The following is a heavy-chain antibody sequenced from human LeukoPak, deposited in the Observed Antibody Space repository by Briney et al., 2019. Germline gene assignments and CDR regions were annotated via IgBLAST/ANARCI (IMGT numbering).Heavy chain of an antibody. Sequence: ASVKVSCKASGYTFTSYDINWVRQATGQGLEWMGWMNPNSGNTGYAQKFQGRVTMTRDTSISTAYMELSRPRSDDTAVYYCAREGSSRDGYNFDYWGQGTLVTVSS. CDR1: GYTFTSYD. J-gene: IGHJ4*02. D-gene: IGHD5-12*01. V-gene: IGHV1-8*01. CDR2: MNPNSGNT. CDR3: AREGSSRDGYNFDY.